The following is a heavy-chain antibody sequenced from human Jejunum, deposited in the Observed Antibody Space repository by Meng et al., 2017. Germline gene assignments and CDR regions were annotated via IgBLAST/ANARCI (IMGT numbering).Heavy chain of an antibody. Sequence: QLQLQESGPGLVKPSETLSLTCPVSGGSISSSNYYWGWIRQPPGKGLEWIGTAYYSGSSYYNPSLRSRVIILVDTSKNQFSLRLSSVTAADTAVYYCARQMDSEYDEGYFFDYWGQGILVTVSS. CDR1: GGSISSSNYY. V-gene: IGHV4-39*01. D-gene: IGHD2-2*03. CDR2: AYYSGSS. J-gene: IGHJ4*02. CDR3: ARQMDSEYDEGYFFDY.